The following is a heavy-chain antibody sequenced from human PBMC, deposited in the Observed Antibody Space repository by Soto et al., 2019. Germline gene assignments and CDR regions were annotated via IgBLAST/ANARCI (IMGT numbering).Heavy chain of an antibody. CDR1: GYTFTSYG. Sequence: QVQLVQSGAEVKKPGASVKVSCKASGYTFTSYGISWVRQAPGQGLEWMGWISAYNGNTNYAQKLQGRVTMTTDTSTSTDYMELRSLRSDDTAVYYCARDVSAYYYDSSGRPRYCQHWGQGTMVTVCS. CDR3: ARDVSAYYYDSSGRPRYCQH. V-gene: IGHV1-18*01. D-gene: IGHD3-22*01. CDR2: ISAYNGNT. J-gene: IGHJ1*01.